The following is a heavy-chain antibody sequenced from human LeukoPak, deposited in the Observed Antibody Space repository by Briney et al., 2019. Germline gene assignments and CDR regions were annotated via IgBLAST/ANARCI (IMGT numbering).Heavy chain of an antibody. D-gene: IGHD3-22*01. CDR2: IYYSGST. V-gene: IGHV4-39*07. Sequence: SETLSLTCTVSGGSISSSSYYWGWIRQPPGKGLEWIGSIYYSGSTYYNPSLKSRVTISVDTSKNQFSLKLSSLTAADTAVYYCARELRYDNSDSGAFWGQGTVVTVSS. J-gene: IGHJ3*01. CDR1: GGSISSSSYY. CDR3: ARELRYDNSDSGAF.